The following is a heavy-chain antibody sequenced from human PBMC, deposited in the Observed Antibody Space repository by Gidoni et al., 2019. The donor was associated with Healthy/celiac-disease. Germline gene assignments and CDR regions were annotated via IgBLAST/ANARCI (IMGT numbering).Heavy chain of an antibody. Sequence: QVQLVESGGGVVQPGGSLRLSCAAYGFTFSSYVMQWVHQVPGKGLEWVACISYEGSNKYYAESVKGRFTISRDNSKNTLYLQMNSLRAEDTAVYYCANGDIYGSGSYSLGYFDYWGQGTLVTVSS. CDR1: GFTFSSYV. CDR2: ISYEGSNK. J-gene: IGHJ4*02. V-gene: IGHV3-30*18. CDR3: ANGDIYGSGSYSLGYFDY. D-gene: IGHD3-10*01.